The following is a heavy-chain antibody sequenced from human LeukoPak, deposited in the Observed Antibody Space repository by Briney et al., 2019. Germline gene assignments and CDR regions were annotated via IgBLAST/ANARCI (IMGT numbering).Heavy chain of an antibody. CDR3: ARDGDGHFDY. V-gene: IGHV3-11*06. Sequence: PGGSLRLSCAVSGFTLNDYYMTWIRQAPGKGLEWVSYISSSSNNIDYADSVKGRFTISRDDAKNSLYLQMNSLRAEDTAVYYCARDGDGHFDYWGQGTLVTVSS. CDR2: ISSSSNNI. D-gene: IGHD4-17*01. J-gene: IGHJ4*02. CDR1: GFTLNDYY.